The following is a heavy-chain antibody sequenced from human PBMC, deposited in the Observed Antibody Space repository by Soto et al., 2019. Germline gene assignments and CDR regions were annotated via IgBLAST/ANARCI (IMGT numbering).Heavy chain of an antibody. CDR1: GVSISSYY. J-gene: IGHJ6*03. Sequence: SEPLSLTCTVSGVSISSYYWSWIRQPPGKGLEWIGYIYYSGSTNYNPSLKSRVTISVDTSKNQFSLKLSSVTAADTAVYYCARGKYSGYEYYYYYYMDVWGKGTTVTVSS. CDR2: IYYSGST. CDR3: ARGKYSGYEYYYYYYMDV. V-gene: IGHV4-59*01. D-gene: IGHD5-12*01.